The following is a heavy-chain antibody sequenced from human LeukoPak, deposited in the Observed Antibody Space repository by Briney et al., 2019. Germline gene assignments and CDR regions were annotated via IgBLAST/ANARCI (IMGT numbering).Heavy chain of an antibody. J-gene: IGHJ6*03. V-gene: IGHV3-48*03. Sequence: GGSLRLSCAASGFTFSSYAMHWVRQAPGKGLEWVSYISSSGSTIYYADSVKGRFTISRDNAKNSLYLQMNSLRAEDTAVYYCARGGHYYYYYMDVWGKGTTVTISS. CDR2: ISSSGSTI. D-gene: IGHD3/OR15-3a*01. CDR1: GFTFSSYA. CDR3: ARGGHYYYYYMDV.